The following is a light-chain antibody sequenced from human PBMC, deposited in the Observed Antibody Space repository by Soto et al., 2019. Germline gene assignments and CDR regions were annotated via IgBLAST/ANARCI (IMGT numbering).Light chain of an antibody. CDR3: SSYTGGNPSYV. J-gene: IGLJ1*01. CDR2: EVT. Sequence: QSVLAQPPSASGSPGQSVTISCTGTSSDVGGYDYVSWYQQHPGKAPKLMIYEVTIRPSGVSDRVSGSKSGNTASLTVSGLQDEDEADYYCSSYTGGNPSYVFGTGNKVTVL. V-gene: IGLV2-8*01. CDR1: SSDVGGYDY.